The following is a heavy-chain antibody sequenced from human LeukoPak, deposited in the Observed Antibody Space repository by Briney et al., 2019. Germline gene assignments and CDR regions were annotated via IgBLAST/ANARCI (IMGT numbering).Heavy chain of an antibody. D-gene: IGHD3-16*02. Sequence: SETLSLTCTVSGGSIGTYYWSWIRQSPGKGLEWIGDIYVTGSTRYNPYLQSRVTISVATSRNQFFLKMSSVTAADTAVYDCARHIGGGIEDMDVWGKGTKVTVSS. CDR2: IYVTGST. V-gene: IGHV4-59*08. J-gene: IGHJ6*03. CDR1: GGSIGTYY. CDR3: ARHIGGGIEDMDV.